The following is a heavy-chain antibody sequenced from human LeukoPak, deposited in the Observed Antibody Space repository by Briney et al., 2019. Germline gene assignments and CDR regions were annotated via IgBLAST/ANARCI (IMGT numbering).Heavy chain of an antibody. D-gene: IGHD1-26*01. CDR3: IGSGGWPGY. V-gene: IGHV3-74*01. CDR2: IASDGST. CDR1: GFTFSSYW. J-gene: IGHJ4*02. Sequence: GGSLRLSCAASGFTFSSYWMHWVRHAPGKGLVWVSRIASDGSTVYADSVKGRFTISRDNAKDAVYLQMNSLRVEDTAVYYCIGSGGWPGYWGQGTLVTVSS.